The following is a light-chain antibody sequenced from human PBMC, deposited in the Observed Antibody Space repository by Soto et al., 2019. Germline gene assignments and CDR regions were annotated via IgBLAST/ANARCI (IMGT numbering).Light chain of an antibody. CDR1: SSDVGGSNY. J-gene: IGLJ1*01. Sequence: QSVLIQPASVSGSPGQSITISCTGTSSDVGGSNYVSWYQHHPHRAPKLLIYEVSYRPSGVSNRFSGSKSDNTASLTISGLQSDDEADYYCCSFVDTGTYLFGSGTKVTVL. V-gene: IGLV2-14*01. CDR2: EVS. CDR3: CSFVDTGTYL.